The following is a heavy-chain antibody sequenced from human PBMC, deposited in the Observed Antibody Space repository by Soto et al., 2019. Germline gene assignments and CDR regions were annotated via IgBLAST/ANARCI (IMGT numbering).Heavy chain of an antibody. J-gene: IGHJ4*02. CDR2: IRVSGYT. V-gene: IGHV4-31*03. CDR1: VGSISSGYYH. CDR3: ATDAEAAGGTGS. Sequence: QVQLQESGPGLVEPSQTLSLTCTVSVGSISSGYYHWSWVRQLPGKVLEWIGYIRVSGYTQYNPSLQSRRTISVDASNTQFSLRLTSVTAADTAVYYCATDAEAAGGTGSWGQGTMGTVSS. D-gene: IGHD6-13*01.